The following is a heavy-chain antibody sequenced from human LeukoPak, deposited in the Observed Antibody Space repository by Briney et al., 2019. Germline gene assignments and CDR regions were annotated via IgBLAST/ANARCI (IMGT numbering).Heavy chain of an antibody. Sequence: SQTLSLTCTVSGGSISSGDYYWRWIRQPPGKGLEWIGYIYYSGSTYYNPSLKSRVTISVDTSKNQFSLKLSSVTAADTAVYYCARGADNYYYYGMDVWGRGTTVTVSS. V-gene: IGHV4-30-4*01. CDR2: IYYSGST. CDR1: GGSISSGDYY. J-gene: IGHJ6*02. CDR3: ARGADNYYYYGMDV. D-gene: IGHD3-16*01.